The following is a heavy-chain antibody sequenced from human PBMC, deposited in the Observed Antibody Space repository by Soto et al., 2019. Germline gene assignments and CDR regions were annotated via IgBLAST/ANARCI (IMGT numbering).Heavy chain of an antibody. CDR3: TKSSGGSSSVGMDY. CDR2: ITRDGYNK. Sequence: GGSLRLSCAGSGFIFKNYALNWVRQAPGKGLEWVASITRDGYNKYYADSVKGRFTISRDNSRDTLSLQMTALRTEDSSIYYCTKSSGGSSSVGMDYWGQG. CDR1: GFIFKNYA. V-gene: IGHV3-30*04. D-gene: IGHD6-6*01. J-gene: IGHJ4*02.